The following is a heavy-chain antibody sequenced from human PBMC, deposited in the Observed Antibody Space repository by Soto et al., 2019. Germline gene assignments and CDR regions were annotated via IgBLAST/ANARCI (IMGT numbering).Heavy chain of an antibody. CDR1: GDSISDYS. Sequence: SETLSLTCTVSGDSISDYSWSWIRQPPGKGLEWIGYIYYTGSTNYNLSLRSRVTISADTSKNQISLNLRSVTAADTAMYYCAIDEKPAAAPNWFDPWGQGTLVTVSS. CDR2: IYYTGST. J-gene: IGHJ5*02. CDR3: AIDEKPAAAPNWFDP. V-gene: IGHV4-59*01. D-gene: IGHD2-2*01.